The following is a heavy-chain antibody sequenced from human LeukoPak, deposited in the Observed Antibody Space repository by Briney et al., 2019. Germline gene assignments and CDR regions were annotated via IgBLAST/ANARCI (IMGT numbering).Heavy chain of an antibody. D-gene: IGHD1-26*01. Sequence: PSETLSLTCAVYGGSFSGYYWSWIRQPPGKGLEWIGEINHSGSTNYNPSLKSRVTISVDTSKNQFSLKLSSVTAADTAVYYCARGTETGIVGATDFGYWGQGTLVTVSS. V-gene: IGHV4-34*01. J-gene: IGHJ4*02. CDR2: INHSGST. CDR3: ARGTETGIVGATDFGY. CDR1: GGSFSGYY.